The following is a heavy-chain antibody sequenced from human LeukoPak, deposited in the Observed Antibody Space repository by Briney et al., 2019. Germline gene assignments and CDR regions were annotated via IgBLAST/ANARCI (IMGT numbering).Heavy chain of an antibody. CDR2: ISGSGGRT. J-gene: IGHJ4*02. D-gene: IGHD2-15*01. CDR3: AKVTGDSVVAVVATPFAY. Sequence: GGSLRLSCAASGFTFSSYAMHWVRQAPGKGLEWVSAISGSGGRTYYADSVKGRFTISRDNSMNTLYLQMNSLRADDTAVYYWAKVTGDSVVAVVATPFAYWGQGNLVTVSS. V-gene: IGHV3-23*01. CDR1: GFTFSSYA.